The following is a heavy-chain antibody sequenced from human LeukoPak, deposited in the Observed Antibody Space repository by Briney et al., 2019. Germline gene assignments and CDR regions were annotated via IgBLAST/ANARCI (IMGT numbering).Heavy chain of an antibody. CDR1: GGTFSSYA. Sequence: ASVKVSCKASGGTFSSYAISWVRQAPGQGLEWMGWISAYNGNTNYAQKLQGRVTMTTDTSTSTAYMELRSLRSDDTAVYYCARAPYDYVWGSYRSVLYYFDYWGQGTLVTVSS. D-gene: IGHD3-16*02. J-gene: IGHJ4*02. CDR2: ISAYNGNT. CDR3: ARAPYDYVWGSYRSVLYYFDY. V-gene: IGHV1-18*01.